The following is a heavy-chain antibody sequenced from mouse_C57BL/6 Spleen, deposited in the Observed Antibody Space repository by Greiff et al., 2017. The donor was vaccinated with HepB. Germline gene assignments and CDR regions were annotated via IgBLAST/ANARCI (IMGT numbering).Heavy chain of an antibody. Sequence: VQLQQPGAELVRPGSSVKLSCKASGYTFTSYWMDWVKQRPGQGLEWIGNIYPSDSETHYNQKFKDKATLTVDKSSSTAYMQLSSLTSEDSAVYYCARDTTVVFDYWGQGTTLTVSS. D-gene: IGHD1-1*01. CDR3: ARDTTVVFDY. CDR1: GYTFTSYW. CDR2: IYPSDSET. V-gene: IGHV1-61*01. J-gene: IGHJ2*01.